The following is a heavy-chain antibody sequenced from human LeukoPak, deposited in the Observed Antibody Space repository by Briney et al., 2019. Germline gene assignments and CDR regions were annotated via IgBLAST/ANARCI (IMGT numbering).Heavy chain of an antibody. CDR3: ARDPFYFDAAGSDDY. J-gene: IGHJ4*02. CDR2: ISSGSTYI. D-gene: IGHD3-10*01. V-gene: IGHV3-21*01. Sequence: GGSLRLSCAASEFTFNSYSFNWIRQPPGAGLEWVSSISSGSTYIYYSDSVKGRFTVSRDNAKNSLFLQMNNLRAEDTAVYYCARDPFYFDAAGSDDYWGQGTLVTVSS. CDR1: EFTFNSYS.